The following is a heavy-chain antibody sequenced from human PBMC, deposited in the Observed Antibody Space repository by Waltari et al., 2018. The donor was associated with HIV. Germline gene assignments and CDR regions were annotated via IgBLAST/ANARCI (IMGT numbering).Heavy chain of an antibody. D-gene: IGHD2-8*02. J-gene: IGHJ4*02. CDR2: IIPIFGTA. CDR3: ARDRGPLLFYFDY. CDR1: GGTFSSYD. V-gene: IGHV1-69*06. Sequence: QVQLVQSGAEVKKPGSSVKVSCKASGGTFSSYDISWVRQAPGQGLEWMGGIIPIFGTANYAQKFQDRVTITADISTSTAYMELSSLRSEDSAMYYCARDRGPLLFYFDYWGQGTLVTVSS.